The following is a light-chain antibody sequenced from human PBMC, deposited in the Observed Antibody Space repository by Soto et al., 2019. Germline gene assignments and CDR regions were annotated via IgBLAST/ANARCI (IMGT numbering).Light chain of an antibody. J-gene: IGLJ1*01. CDR1: RSDVGGYDY. V-gene: IGLV2-8*01. CDR2: EVN. CDR3: SSYVDTNSFI. Sequence: QSALTQPPSASGSLGQSVTISCTWTRSDVGGYDYVSWYQQHPGKGPKVLIYEVNKRPSGVPDRFSGSKSGNTASLTVSGLQPEDEADYYCSSYVDTNSFIFGTGTKVTVL.